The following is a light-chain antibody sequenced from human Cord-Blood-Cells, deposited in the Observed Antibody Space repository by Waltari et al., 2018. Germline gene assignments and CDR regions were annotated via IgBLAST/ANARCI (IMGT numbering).Light chain of an antibody. CDR2: GAS. CDR3: QQYNNWPRT. J-gene: IGKJ1*01. CDR1: QSVSSN. V-gene: IGKV3-15*01. Sequence: ELVMPPSPATPSVSPGERATLSCRASQSVSSNLAWYQQKPGQAPRLPIYGASTRATGIPARFSGSGSGTEFTLTISSLQSEDFAVYYCQQYNNWPRTFGQGTKVEIK.